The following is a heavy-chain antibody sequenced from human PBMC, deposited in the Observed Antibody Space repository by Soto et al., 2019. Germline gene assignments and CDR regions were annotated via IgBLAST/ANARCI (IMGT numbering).Heavy chain of an antibody. V-gene: IGHV4-39*01. CDR3: AKNLPRTGRFDY. J-gene: IGHJ4*02. CDR1: GASITSATYF. CDR2: IYYSGKT. Sequence: KTSETLSLTCILSGASITSATYFWAWIRQPPGKGLEWVGSIYYSGKTHSNPSLKSRTTISVDRSRNQFSLQVSSVTAADTAVYYCAKNLPRTGRFDYWGQGTVVTVSS.